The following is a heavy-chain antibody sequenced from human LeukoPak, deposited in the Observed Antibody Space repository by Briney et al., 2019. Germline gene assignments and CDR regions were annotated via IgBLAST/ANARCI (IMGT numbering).Heavy chain of an antibody. CDR3: AREVADYGGYYYYHYMDV. J-gene: IGHJ6*03. D-gene: IGHD4-23*01. CDR2: IYISGSI. CDR1: GDSISSYY. Sequence: SETLSLTCTVSGDSISSYYWSWIRQPAGKGLEWIGRIYISGSIDYNPSLKSRVTMSVDTSKNQFSLKLSSVTAADTAMYYCAREVADYGGYYYYHYMDVWGKGTTVTISS. V-gene: IGHV4-4*07.